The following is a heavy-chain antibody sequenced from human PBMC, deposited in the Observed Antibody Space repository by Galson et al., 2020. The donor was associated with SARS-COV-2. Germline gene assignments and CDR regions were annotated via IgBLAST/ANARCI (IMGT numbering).Heavy chain of an antibody. CDR1: GYTLTELS. J-gene: IGHJ5*02. D-gene: IGHD3-3*01. Sequence: ASVKVSCKVSGYTLTELSMHWVRQAPGKGLEWMGGFDPEDGETIYAQKFQGRVTMTEDTSTDTAYMELSSLRSEDTAVYYCATSPPITIFGVVQGWFDPWGQGTLVTVSS. CDR3: ATSPPITIFGVVQGWFDP. V-gene: IGHV1-24*01. CDR2: FDPEDGET.